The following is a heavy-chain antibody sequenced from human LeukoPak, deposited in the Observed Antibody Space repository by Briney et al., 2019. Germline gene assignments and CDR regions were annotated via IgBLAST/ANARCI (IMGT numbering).Heavy chain of an antibody. V-gene: IGHV3-21*01. Sequence: GGSLRLSCAASGFTFSSYSMNWVRQAPGKGLEWVSSISSSSSYIYYANSVKGRFTISRDNAKNSLYLQMNSLRAEDTAVYYCARDPYSGYDHQDYWGQGTLVTVSS. D-gene: IGHD5-12*01. CDR1: GFTFSSYS. CDR3: ARDPYSGYDHQDY. J-gene: IGHJ4*02. CDR2: ISSSSSYI.